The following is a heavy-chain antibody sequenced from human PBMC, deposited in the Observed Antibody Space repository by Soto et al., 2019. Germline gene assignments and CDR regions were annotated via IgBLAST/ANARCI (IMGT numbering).Heavy chain of an antibody. V-gene: IGHV3-23*01. CDR2: VSGSGDST. CDR1: ACTFSSYA. CDR3: AKGRASDCPGCTQDY. J-gene: IGHJ4*02. Sequence: EVQLLDSGGGLAQPGGSLRLSCAASACTFSSYAMSWVRQAPGKGLEWVSAVSGSGDSTYYADSVKGRFTISRDNSKNTLYLQMNSLRAEDTAVYYCAKGRASDCPGCTQDYWGQGTLVTVSS. D-gene: IGHD2-21*02.